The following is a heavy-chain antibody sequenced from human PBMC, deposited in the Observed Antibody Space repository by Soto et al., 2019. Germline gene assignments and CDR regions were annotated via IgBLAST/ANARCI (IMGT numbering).Heavy chain of an antibody. D-gene: IGHD3-9*01. Sequence: SVKVSCEGSGYTFTGYHMHWVRQAPGQGLEWLGWINPKSGGTNYAQKFQGRVTMTRDTSFSTAYMELSRLRSDDTAIYYCARDLKYYDILTGYYKEGYYFDYWGQGTLVTVSS. CDR2: INPKSGGT. CDR1: GYTFTGYH. V-gene: IGHV1-2*02. CDR3: ARDLKYYDILTGYYKEGYYFDY. J-gene: IGHJ4*02.